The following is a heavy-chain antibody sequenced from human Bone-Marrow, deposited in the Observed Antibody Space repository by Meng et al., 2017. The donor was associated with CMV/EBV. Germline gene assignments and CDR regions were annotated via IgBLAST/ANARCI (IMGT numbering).Heavy chain of an antibody. Sequence: GESLKISCAASGFTFSRYGMHWVRQAPGKGLEWVTFIRYDGINKYYADSVKGRFTISRDSSKNTLYLQMNSLRAEDTAVYYCAGSFVWREFFPHWGQGTRVTVSS. V-gene: IGHV3-30*02. CDR2: IRYDGINK. J-gene: IGHJ1*01. D-gene: IGHD2-15*01. CDR1: GFTFSRYG. CDR3: AGSFVWREFFPH.